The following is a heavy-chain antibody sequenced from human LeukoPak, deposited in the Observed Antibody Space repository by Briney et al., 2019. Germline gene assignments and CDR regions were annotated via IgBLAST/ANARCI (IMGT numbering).Heavy chain of an antibody. J-gene: IGHJ4*02. CDR3: ARDLVAVAGRDY. D-gene: IGHD6-19*01. Sequence: KTGGSLRFSCAASGFTFSDYYMSWIRKAPGKGLEWVSYISSSGSTIYYADSVKGRFTISRDNAKNSLYLQMNSLRAEDTAVYYCARDLVAVAGRDYWGQGTLVTVSS. CDR2: ISSSGSTI. CDR1: GFTFSDYY. V-gene: IGHV3-11*01.